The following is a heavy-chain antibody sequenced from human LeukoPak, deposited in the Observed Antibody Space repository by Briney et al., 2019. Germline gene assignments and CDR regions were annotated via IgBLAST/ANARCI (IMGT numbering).Heavy chain of an antibody. V-gene: IGHV3-30*02. CDR3: ARDPHYYDSSGYYGY. CDR1: GFTFSSYG. J-gene: IGHJ4*02. D-gene: IGHD3-22*01. CDR2: IRDDGNNK. Sequence: GGSLRLSCAAPGFTFSSYGIHWVRQAPGKGLEWVAFIRDDGNNKYYLNSVKGRFTISRDNSKNTLYLQMNSLRIEDTAVYYCARDPHYYDSSGYYGYWGQGTLVTVSS.